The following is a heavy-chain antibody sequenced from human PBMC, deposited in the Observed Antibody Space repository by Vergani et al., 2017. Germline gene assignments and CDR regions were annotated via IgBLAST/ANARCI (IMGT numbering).Heavy chain of an antibody. CDR1: GFTFGAYA. J-gene: IGHJ3*02. V-gene: IGHV3-23*01. Sequence: EVQLLESGGGMVQPGGSKRLSCAASGFTFGAYAMNWVRQAPGKGLEWVSGISGSGGSTNYADSVRGRFTISRDNTRNTLFLQMDSLRAEDTALYYCAKDDNNRIFGGYGNDNAFDIWGEGTMVTVSS. D-gene: IGHD3-16*01. CDR2: ISGSGGST. CDR3: AKDDNNRIFGGYGNDNAFDI.